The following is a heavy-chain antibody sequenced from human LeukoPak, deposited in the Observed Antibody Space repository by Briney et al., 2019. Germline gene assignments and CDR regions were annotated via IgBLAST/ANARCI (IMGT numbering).Heavy chain of an antibody. D-gene: IGHD3-3*01. CDR3: AKDMSGYPEGYMDV. Sequence: GGSLRLSCAASGFTFDDYAMHWVRQAQGKGLGWVSGISWNSGSIGYADSVKGRFTISRDNAKNSLYLQMNSLRAEDTALYYCAKDMSGYPEGYMDVWGKGTTVTVSS. CDR1: GFTFDDYA. J-gene: IGHJ6*03. V-gene: IGHV3-9*01. CDR2: ISWNSGSI.